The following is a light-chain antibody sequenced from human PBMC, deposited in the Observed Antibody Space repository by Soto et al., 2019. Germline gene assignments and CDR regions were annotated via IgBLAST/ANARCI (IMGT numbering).Light chain of an antibody. CDR1: QSISSW. CDR3: QQYKSYPLT. J-gene: IGKJ4*01. Sequence: DIQMTQSPSTLSASVGDRVTITCRASQSISSWLAWYQQKPGKAPNLLIYKASTLESGVPSRFNGSGSGTEFTLTISSVQPDDFATYYCQQYKSYPLTFGGGTKVDIK. V-gene: IGKV1-5*03. CDR2: KAS.